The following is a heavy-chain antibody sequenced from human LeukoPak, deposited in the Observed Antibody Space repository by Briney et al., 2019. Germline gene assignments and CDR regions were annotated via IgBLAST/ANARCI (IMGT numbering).Heavy chain of an antibody. D-gene: IGHD6-13*01. Sequence: PGGSLRLSCAASGFTFKTFWMSWVRQAPGRGPEWVANIKQEGGEKYYVDSVKGRFTISRDNARNSLYLQMNSLRAEDTAVYYCARGPTGSWFAFYYWGQGTPVTVSS. J-gene: IGHJ4*02. CDR1: GFTFKTFW. CDR3: ARGPTGSWFAFYY. V-gene: IGHV3-7*03. CDR2: IKQEGGEK.